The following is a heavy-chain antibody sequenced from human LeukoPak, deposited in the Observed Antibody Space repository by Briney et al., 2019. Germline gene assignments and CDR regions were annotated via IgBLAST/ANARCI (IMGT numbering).Heavy chain of an antibody. D-gene: IGHD3-3*01. V-gene: IGHV4-4*07. CDR3: ARAGDDFWSGQFGYYFDY. CDR1: GGSISSYY. CDR2: IYTSGGT. J-gene: IGHJ4*02. Sequence: SETLSLTCTVSGGSISSYYWSWIRQPAGKGLEWIGRIYTSGGTNYNPSLKSRVTISVDKSKNQFSLKLSSVTAADTAVYYCARAGDDFWSGQFGYYFDYWGQGTLVTVSS.